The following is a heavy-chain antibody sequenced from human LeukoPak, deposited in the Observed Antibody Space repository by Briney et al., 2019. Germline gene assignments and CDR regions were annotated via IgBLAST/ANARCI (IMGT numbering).Heavy chain of an antibody. CDR2: VSVSGDIS. V-gene: IGHV3-23*01. D-gene: IGHD4-11*01. CDR3: AKRSRTVTTIDS. J-gene: IGHJ4*02. CDR1: GFTFSSFA. Sequence: GGSLRLSCAASGFTFSSFAMSWVRQAPEKGLEWVSAVSVSGDISYYADSVKGRFTISRDNSKNTLYLQVYSLRAEDTALYYCAKRSRTVTTIDSWGRGTLVTVSS.